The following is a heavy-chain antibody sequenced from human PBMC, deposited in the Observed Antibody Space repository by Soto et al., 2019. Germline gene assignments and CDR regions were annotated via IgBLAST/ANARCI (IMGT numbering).Heavy chain of an antibody. V-gene: IGHV1-18*01. CDR3: ARVYGSGSYIAFDI. J-gene: IGHJ3*02. Sequence: QVQLVQSGAEVKKPGASVKVSCKASGYTFTHYGISWVRQAPGQGLAWMGWISALNGNTKYVDNFQDRVIMTSGTSTYTSYLEVRSLRSDDTAMYYCARVYGSGSYIAFDIWGQGIMVSVSS. CDR2: ISALNGNT. CDR1: GYTFTHYG. D-gene: IGHD3-10*01.